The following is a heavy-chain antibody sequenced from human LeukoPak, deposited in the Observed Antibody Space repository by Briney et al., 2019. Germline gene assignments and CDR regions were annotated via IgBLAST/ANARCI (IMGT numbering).Heavy chain of an antibody. D-gene: IGHD2-8*02. CDR3: ARVGTGGYYYYYMDV. Sequence: SETLSLTCAVYGGSFSGYYWSWIRQPPGKGLEWIGEINHSGSTNYDPSLKSRVTISVDTSKNQFSLKLSSVTAADTAVYYCARVGTGGYYYYYMDVWGKGTTVTVSS. V-gene: IGHV4-34*01. J-gene: IGHJ6*03. CDR2: INHSGST. CDR1: GGSFSGYY.